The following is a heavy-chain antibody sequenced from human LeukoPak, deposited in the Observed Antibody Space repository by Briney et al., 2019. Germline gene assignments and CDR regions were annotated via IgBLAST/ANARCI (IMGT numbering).Heavy chain of an antibody. CDR1: GYTFTGYY. CDR2: INPNSGGT. D-gene: IGHD3-16*01. CDR3: ARGSGSRGLTFGGVEAVVDY. J-gene: IGHJ4*02. Sequence: GASVKVSCKASGYTFTGYYMHWVRQAPGQGLEWMGWINPNSGGTNYAQKFQSRVTMTRDTSISTAYMELSRLRSDDTAVYYCARGSGSRGLTFGGVEAVVDYWGQGTLVTVSS. V-gene: IGHV1-2*02.